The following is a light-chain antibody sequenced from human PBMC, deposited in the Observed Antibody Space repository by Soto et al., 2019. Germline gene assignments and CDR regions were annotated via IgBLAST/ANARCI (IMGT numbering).Light chain of an antibody. CDR3: QQYKSLWT. J-gene: IGKJ1*01. Sequence: EIVMTQSPATLSVSPGERATLSCRASQSVSSNLAWYQQKPGQAPRLLIYGASTRATGIPARFSGSGSGTEFTLTISSLQSEDFAVYYCQQYKSLWTFGQGTKVEIK. CDR1: QSVSSN. V-gene: IGKV3-15*01. CDR2: GAS.